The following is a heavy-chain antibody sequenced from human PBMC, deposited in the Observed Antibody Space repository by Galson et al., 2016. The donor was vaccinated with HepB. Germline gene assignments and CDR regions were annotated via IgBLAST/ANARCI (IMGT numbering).Heavy chain of an antibody. CDR1: GFTFSSYG. Sequence: SLRLSCAASGFTFSSYGMHWVRQAPGKGLEWVAVISYDGSKKYYADSPKGRFTISRDNSKNTLYLQMNSLRAEDTAVYYCAKDDILTGYSAFDYWGQGTLVTVSS. V-gene: IGHV3-30*18. CDR3: AKDDILTGYSAFDY. D-gene: IGHD3-9*01. CDR2: ISYDGSKK. J-gene: IGHJ4*02.